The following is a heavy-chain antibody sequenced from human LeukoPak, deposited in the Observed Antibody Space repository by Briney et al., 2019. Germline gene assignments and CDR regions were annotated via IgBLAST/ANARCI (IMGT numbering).Heavy chain of an antibody. V-gene: IGHV6-1*01. D-gene: IGHD3-10*01. Sequence: SQTLSLTCAISGDSVSSNSAAWNWIRQSPSRGLEWLGRTYYRSKWYNDYAVSVKSRIAINPDTSKNQFSLQLNSVTPEDTAVYYCARAEHYYGSGSYGYYFDYWGQGTLVTVSS. CDR3: ARAEHYYGSGSYGYYFDY. J-gene: IGHJ4*02. CDR2: TYYRSKWYN. CDR1: GDSVSSNSAA.